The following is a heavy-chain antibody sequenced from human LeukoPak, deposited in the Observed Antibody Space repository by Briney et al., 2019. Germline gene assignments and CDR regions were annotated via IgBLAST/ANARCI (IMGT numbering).Heavy chain of an antibody. D-gene: IGHD3-22*01. V-gene: IGHV1-2*02. Sequence: ASVKVPCKASGYTFTGYYMHWVRQAPGQGLEWMGWINPNSGGTNYAQKFQGRVTMTRDTSISTAYMELSRLRSDDTAVYYCARDSPHYYDSSGYQGYWGQGTLVTVSS. CDR3: ARDSPHYYDSSGYQGY. CDR1: GYTFTGYY. CDR2: INPNSGGT. J-gene: IGHJ4*02.